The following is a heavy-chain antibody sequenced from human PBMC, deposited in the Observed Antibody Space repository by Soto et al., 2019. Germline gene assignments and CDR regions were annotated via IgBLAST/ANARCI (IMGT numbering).Heavy chain of an antibody. J-gene: IGHJ4*02. CDR3: ARDDSGYDQQINDY. D-gene: IGHD5-12*01. V-gene: IGHV3-33*01. Sequence: GGSLRLSCAASGFTCSSYGMHWVRQAPGKGLEWVAVIWYDGSNKYYADSVKGRFTISRDNSKNTLYLQMNSLRAEDTAVYYCARDDSGYDQQINDYWGQGTLVTVSS. CDR1: GFTCSSYG. CDR2: IWYDGSNK.